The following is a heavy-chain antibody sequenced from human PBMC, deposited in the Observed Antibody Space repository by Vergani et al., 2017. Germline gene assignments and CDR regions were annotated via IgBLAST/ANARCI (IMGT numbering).Heavy chain of an antibody. CDR2: ISSSGSTI. CDR3: ARDAARAFDI. V-gene: IGHV3-48*04. D-gene: IGHD6-25*01. J-gene: IGHJ3*02. Sequence: EVQLVESGGGLVQPGGSLRLSCAASGFTFSSYRMNWVRQAPGKGLEWVSYISSSGSTIYYADSVKGRFTISRDNAKNSLYLQMNRLRAEDTAVYYCARDAARAFDIWGQGTMVTVSS. CDR1: GFTFSSYR.